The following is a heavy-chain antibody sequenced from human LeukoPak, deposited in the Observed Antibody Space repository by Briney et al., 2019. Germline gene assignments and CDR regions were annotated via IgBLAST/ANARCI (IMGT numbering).Heavy chain of an antibody. CDR2: ISSSSSTI. J-gene: IGHJ4*02. CDR1: GFTFSDYY. Sequence: PGGSLRLSCAASGFTFSDYYMSWIRQAPGKGLEWVSYISSSSSTIYYADSVKGRFTISKDIPKNSLYLQMNSLRAEDTAVYYCVKDRGGYVKYRTFESWGQGTLVTVSS. CDR3: VKDRGGYVKYRTFES. V-gene: IGHV3-11*04. D-gene: IGHD5-12*01.